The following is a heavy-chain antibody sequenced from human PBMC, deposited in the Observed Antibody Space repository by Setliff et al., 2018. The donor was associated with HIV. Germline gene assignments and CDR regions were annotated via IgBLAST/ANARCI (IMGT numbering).Heavy chain of an antibody. CDR3: ARLSKYYDVWTPDP. D-gene: IGHD3-16*01. CDR2: IYPGDSDT. V-gene: IGHV5-51*01. J-gene: IGHJ5*02. Sequence: GESLKISCKGSGYSFSNNWIAWVGQMPGKGLEWMGIIYPGDSDTRYSPSFQGQFTISADKSITTAYLQWSSLKASDTAIYYCARLSKYYDVWTPDPWGQGTLVTVSS. CDR1: GYSFSNNW.